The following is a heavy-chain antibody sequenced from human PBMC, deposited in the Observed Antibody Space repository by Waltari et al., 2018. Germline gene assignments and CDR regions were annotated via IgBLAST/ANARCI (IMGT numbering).Heavy chain of an antibody. D-gene: IGHD3-3*01. V-gene: IGHV4-39*07. Sequence: QLQLQESGPGLVKPSETLSLTCTVSGGSISSSSYYWGWIRQPPGKGLEWIGSIYYSGSTYDNPSLKSRVTISVDTSKNQFSLKLSSVTAADTAVYYCARDRVTIFGVAHXGWFDPWGQGTLVTVSS. CDR2: IYYSGST. CDR1: GGSISSSSYY. J-gene: IGHJ5*02. CDR3: ARDRVTIFGVAHXGWFDP.